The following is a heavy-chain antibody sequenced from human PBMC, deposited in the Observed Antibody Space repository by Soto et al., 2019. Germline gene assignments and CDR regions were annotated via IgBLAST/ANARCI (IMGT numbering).Heavy chain of an antibody. V-gene: IGHV3-23*01. CDR3: AKDPMDYDFWSGYPTPDKSFDY. Sequence: PGGSLILSCAASGFTFSSYAMSWVRQAPGKGLEWVSAISGSGGSTYYADSVKGRFTISRDNSKNTLYLQMNSLRAEDTAVYYCAKDPMDYDFWSGYPTPDKSFDYWGQGTLVTVSS. CDR1: GFTFSSYA. CDR2: ISGSGGST. J-gene: IGHJ4*02. D-gene: IGHD3-3*01.